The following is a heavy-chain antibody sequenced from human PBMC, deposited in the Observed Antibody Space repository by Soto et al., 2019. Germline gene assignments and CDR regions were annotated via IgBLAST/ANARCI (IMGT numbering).Heavy chain of an antibody. D-gene: IGHD3-22*01. V-gene: IGHV3-53*01. CDR2: IYSGGST. J-gene: IGHJ6*02. CDR1: GFTFSSYW. Sequence: LRLSCAASGFTFSSYWMTWVRQAPGKGLEWVSVIYSGGSTYYADSVKGRFTISRDNSKNTLYLQMNSLRAEDTAVYYCARGGNYYDSSGYYYRTRDYYYGMDVWGQGTTVTVSS. CDR3: ARGGNYYDSSGYYYRTRDYYYGMDV.